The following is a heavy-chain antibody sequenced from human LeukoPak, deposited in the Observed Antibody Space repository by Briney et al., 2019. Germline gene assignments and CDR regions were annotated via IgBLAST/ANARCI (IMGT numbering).Heavy chain of an antibody. CDR1: GCTFTGYY. CDR3: ARGCSGTYYEWFDP. V-gene: IGHV1-2*02. J-gene: IGHJ5*02. CDR2: INPNTGTT. Sequence: GASVKVSCKTSGCTFTGYYIHWVRQAPGQGLECMGWINPNTGTTNYAQKFQGRVTMTRDTSINTGYMELSRLTSDDTAVYYCARGCSGTYYEWFDPWGQGTLVTVSS. D-gene: IGHD1-26*01.